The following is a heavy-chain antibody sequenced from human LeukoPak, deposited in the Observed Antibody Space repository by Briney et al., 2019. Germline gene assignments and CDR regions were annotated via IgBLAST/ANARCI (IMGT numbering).Heavy chain of an antibody. CDR3: ARDRSGSSDY. J-gene: IGHJ4*02. CDR1: GFTFSNSW. D-gene: IGHD3-22*01. V-gene: IGHV3-74*01. CDR2: ISSDGSSA. Sequence: GGSPRLSCAASGFTFSNSWMHWVRQAPGKGLVWVSRISSDGSSAIYADSVKGRFTISRDNAKNTLYLQMNSLRAEGTAVYYCARDRSGSSDYWGQGTLVTVSS.